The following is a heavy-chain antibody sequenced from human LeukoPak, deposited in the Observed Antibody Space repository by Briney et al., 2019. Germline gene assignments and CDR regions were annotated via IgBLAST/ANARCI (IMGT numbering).Heavy chain of an antibody. CDR2: IYYSGST. D-gene: IGHD3-9*01. Sequence: PSETLSLTCTVSGGSISSSYWSWIRQPPGKGLEWIGYIYYSGSTNYNPSLKSRVTISVDTSKNQFSLKLTSVTAADTAVYYCARDRGDYDILTGPISGFDYWGQGTLVTVSS. V-gene: IGHV4-59*01. CDR3: ARDRGDYDILTGPISGFDY. CDR1: GGSISSSY. J-gene: IGHJ4*02.